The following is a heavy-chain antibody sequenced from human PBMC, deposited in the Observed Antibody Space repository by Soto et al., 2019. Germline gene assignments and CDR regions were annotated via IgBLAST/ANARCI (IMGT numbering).Heavy chain of an antibody. Sequence: ASVKVSCKASGGTFSSYAISWVRQAPGQGLEWMGGIIPIFGTANYAQKFQGRVTIAADKSTSTAYMELSSLRSEDTAVYYCAFQNRYDFWSGKYLYWGQGTLVTVS. CDR1: GGTFSSYA. CDR3: AFQNRYDFWSGKYLY. J-gene: IGHJ4*02. CDR2: IIPIFGTA. V-gene: IGHV1-69*06. D-gene: IGHD3-3*01.